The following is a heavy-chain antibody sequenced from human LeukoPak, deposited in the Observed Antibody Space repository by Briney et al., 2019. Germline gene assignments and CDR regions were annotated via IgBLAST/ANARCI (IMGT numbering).Heavy chain of an antibody. D-gene: IGHD3-22*01. Sequence: DPSETLSLTCTVSGYSISSGYYWGWIRQPPGKGLEWIGSIYHSGSTYYNPSLKSRVTISVDTSKNQFSLKLSSVTAADTAVYYCARAGDSSGFSLDYWGQGTLVTVSS. J-gene: IGHJ4*02. CDR1: GYSISSGYY. V-gene: IGHV4-38-2*02. CDR2: IYHSGST. CDR3: ARAGDSSGFSLDY.